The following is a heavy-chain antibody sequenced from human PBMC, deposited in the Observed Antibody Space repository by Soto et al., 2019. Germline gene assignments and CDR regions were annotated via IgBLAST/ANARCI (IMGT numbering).Heavy chain of an antibody. Sequence: EVQLVESGGDLVQPGRSLRLSCAASGLSFENYAMHWVRQPPGKGLEWVSGIYWNSARIGYADSVKGRFTISRDNTTISLYLQMNSLRVEDTALYYCVRDMVAGGDDYWGQGTLVSVSS. J-gene: IGHJ4*02. CDR3: VRDMVAGGDDY. CDR1: GLSFENYA. V-gene: IGHV3-9*01. CDR2: IYWNSARI. D-gene: IGHD2-15*01.